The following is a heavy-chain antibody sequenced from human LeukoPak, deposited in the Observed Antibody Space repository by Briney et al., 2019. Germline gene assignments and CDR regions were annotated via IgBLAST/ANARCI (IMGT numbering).Heavy chain of an antibody. CDR3: AREVGATIGLVHAFDI. J-gene: IGHJ3*02. D-gene: IGHD1-26*01. CDR2: ISYDGSNK. Sequence: GGSLRLSCAASGFTFSSYSMNWVRQAPGKGLEWVAVISYDGSNKYYADSVKGRFTISRDNSKNTLYLQMNSLRAEDTAVYYCAREVGATIGLVHAFDIWGQGTMVTVSS. V-gene: IGHV3-30*03. CDR1: GFTFSSYS.